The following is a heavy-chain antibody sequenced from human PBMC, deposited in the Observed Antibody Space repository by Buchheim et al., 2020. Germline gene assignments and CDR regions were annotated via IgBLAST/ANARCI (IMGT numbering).Heavy chain of an antibody. CDR1: GFIFSRYE. Sequence: EAQLVESGGGLVQPGGSLRLSCGASGFIFSRYELSWLRQAPGKGLEWVSYVSVSGVTTTYADSVKGRFTISRDNSNHSLFLQMNSLRDEDTAVYYCARDLYGDNGEAFDIWGQGT. CDR2: VSVSGVTT. CDR3: ARDLYGDNGEAFDI. D-gene: IGHD4-17*01. V-gene: IGHV3-48*03. J-gene: IGHJ3*02.